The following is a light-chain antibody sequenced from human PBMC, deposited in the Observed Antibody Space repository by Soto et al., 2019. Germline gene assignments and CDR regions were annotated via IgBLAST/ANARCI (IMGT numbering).Light chain of an antibody. CDR1: NSNIGSNP. Sequence: QSVLTQPPSASGTPGQRVTISCSGSNSNIGSNPVHWYQQFPGTAPKVLIYSNYQRPSGVPDRFSGSKSGTSASLAITGLQAEDEADYYCQSYDSSLSVYVVFGGGTKLTVL. CDR3: QSYDSSLSVYVV. V-gene: IGLV1-44*01. CDR2: SNY. J-gene: IGLJ2*01.